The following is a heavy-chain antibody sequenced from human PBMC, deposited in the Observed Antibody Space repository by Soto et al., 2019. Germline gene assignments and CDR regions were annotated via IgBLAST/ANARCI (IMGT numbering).Heavy chain of an antibody. CDR2: ISGSDSRT. Sequence: EVQILESGGSLVQPGGSLRLSCAASGFTFSSAAMNWVRQAPGKGLGWVSIISGSDSRTYYADSVKGRFTSSRDNSKNTLYLDMNSLRAEDTAVYYCAKSLDIHYKNWFDPWGQGTLVTVSS. J-gene: IGHJ5*02. D-gene: IGHD4-4*01. CDR1: GFTFSSAA. V-gene: IGHV3-23*01. CDR3: AKSLDIHYKNWFDP.